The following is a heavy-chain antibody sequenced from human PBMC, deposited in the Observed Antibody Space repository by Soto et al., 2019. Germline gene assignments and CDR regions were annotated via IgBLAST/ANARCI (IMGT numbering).Heavy chain of an antibody. CDR1: GGSISSSSFH. Sequence: QLQLQESGPGLVKPSETLSLTCTVSGGSISSSSFHWGWIRQPPGKGLEWIGSIYYSGSTYYSPSLQAGVTEPVYTPNKHCPLEMRSWTAADTAVYHGARRERAAGTDWWFVPWGQGTLVTVSS. V-gene: IGHV4-39*02. D-gene: IGHD3-9*01. J-gene: IGHJ5*02. CDR2: IYYSGST. CDR3: ARRERAAGTDWWFVP.